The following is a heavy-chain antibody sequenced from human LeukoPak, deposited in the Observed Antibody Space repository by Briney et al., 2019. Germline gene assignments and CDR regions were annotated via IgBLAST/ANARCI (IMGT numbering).Heavy chain of an antibody. V-gene: IGHV4-4*07. D-gene: IGHD5-12*01. CDR3: ARVIVATISGFYYYYYMDV. CDR1: GGSISSYY. Sequence: TSETLSLTCTVSGGSISSYYWSWIRQPAGKGLEWIGRIYTSGSTNYNPSLKSRVTMSVDTSKNQFSLKLSSVTAADTAVYYCARVIVATISGFYYYYYMDVWGKGTTVTVSS. CDR2: IYTSGST. J-gene: IGHJ6*03.